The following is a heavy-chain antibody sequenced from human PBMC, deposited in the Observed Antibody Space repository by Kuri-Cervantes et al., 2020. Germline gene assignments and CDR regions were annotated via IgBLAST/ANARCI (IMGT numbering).Heavy chain of an antibody. CDR3: ARDILAAQVYGAFDI. Sequence: SGPTLVKPTQTLTLTCTFSGFSLSTSGVGVGWNRQPPGKALEWLALIYWDDDKRYSPSLESRLTITKDTSKNQVVLTMTNMDPVDTATYYCARDILAAQVYGAFDIWGQGTMVTVSS. CDR2: IYWDDDK. D-gene: IGHD6-13*01. CDR1: GFSLSTSGVG. J-gene: IGHJ3*02. V-gene: IGHV2-5*02.